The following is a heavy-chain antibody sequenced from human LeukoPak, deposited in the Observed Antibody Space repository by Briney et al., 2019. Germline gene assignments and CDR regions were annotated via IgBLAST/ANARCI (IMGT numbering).Heavy chain of an antibody. Sequence: SETLSLTCAVSGDSISSSYWWSWVRQSPGKGLEWIGEIYHSGNTNYNPSLKSRGAISLDKSSNQFSLRLTSVTAADTTMYFCAREEMPGKFDYWGQGILVTVSS. D-gene: IGHD1-26*01. CDR1: GDSISSSYW. V-gene: IGHV4-4*02. CDR2: IYHSGNT. CDR3: AREEMPGKFDY. J-gene: IGHJ4*02.